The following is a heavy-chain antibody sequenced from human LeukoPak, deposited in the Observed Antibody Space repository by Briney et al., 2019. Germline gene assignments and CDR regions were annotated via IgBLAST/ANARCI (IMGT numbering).Heavy chain of an antibody. CDR3: AREIWGTHDY. CDR2: VHHSGTI. Sequence: SETLSLTCTVSSGSVNAYYWSWIRQPPGKGLEWIGYVHHSGTIKYNPSFTSRVTVSIDTSKNQFSLNLYSVTTADTAVYYCAREIWGTHDYWGQGTLVTVSS. V-gene: IGHV4-59*02. CDR1: SGSVNAYY. D-gene: IGHD3-16*01. J-gene: IGHJ4*02.